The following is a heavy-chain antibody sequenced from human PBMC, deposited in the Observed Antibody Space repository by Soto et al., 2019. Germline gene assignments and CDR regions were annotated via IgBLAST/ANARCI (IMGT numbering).Heavy chain of an antibody. D-gene: IGHD2-15*01. CDR1: GFTFSSYS. Sequence: SGGSLRLSCAASGFTFSSYSMNWVRQAPGKGLEWVSYISSSSSTIYYADSVKGRFTISRDNAKNSLYLQMNSLRAEDTAVYYCARDYSSGYCSGGSCYSSAFDIWGQGTMVTVSS. V-gene: IGHV3-48*01. J-gene: IGHJ3*02. CDR3: ARDYSSGYCSGGSCYSSAFDI. CDR2: ISSSSSTI.